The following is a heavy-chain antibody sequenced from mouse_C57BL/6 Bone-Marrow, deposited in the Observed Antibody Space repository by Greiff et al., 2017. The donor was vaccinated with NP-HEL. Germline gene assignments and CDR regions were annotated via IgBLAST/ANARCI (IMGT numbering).Heavy chain of an antibody. CDR2: IYPRSGNT. D-gene: IGHD1-1*01. V-gene: IGHV1-81*01. CDR3: ARQGGYGSSYWYFDV. CDR1: GYTFTSYG. Sequence: QVQLQQSGAELARPGASVKLSCKASGYTFTSYGISWVKQRTGQGLEWIGEIYPRSGNTYYNEKFKGKATLTADKSSSTAYMEIRSLTSEDSAVYFCARQGGYGSSYWYFDVWGTGTTVTVSS. J-gene: IGHJ1*03.